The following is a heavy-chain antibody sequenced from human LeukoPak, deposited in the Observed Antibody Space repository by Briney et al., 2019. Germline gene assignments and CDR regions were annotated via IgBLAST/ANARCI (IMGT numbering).Heavy chain of an antibody. CDR3: ARRRDSGSYSHFYYYMDV. CDR2: IYTSGTT. Sequence: PSETLSLTCTVSGGSISGYYWVWIRQSPAKGLEWIGYIYTSGTTNYNPSLKSRVTISVDTSKNQFSLKLSSVTAADTAVYYCARRRDSGSYSHFYYYMDVWGKGTTVTVSS. J-gene: IGHJ6*03. CDR1: GGSISGYY. D-gene: IGHD1-26*01. V-gene: IGHV4-4*09.